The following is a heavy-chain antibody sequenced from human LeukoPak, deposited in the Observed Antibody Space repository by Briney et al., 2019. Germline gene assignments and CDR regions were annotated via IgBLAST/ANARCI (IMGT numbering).Heavy chain of an antibody. V-gene: IGHV3-48*01. J-gene: IGHJ6*03. Sequence: PGESLRLSCAASGFTFSSYSMNWVRQAPGKGLEWVSYISSSSSTIYYADSVKGRFTISRDNAKNSLYLQMNSLRAEDTAVYYCARGNLPDYDFWSGFYYYYMDVWGKGTTVTVSS. CDR2: ISSSSSTI. CDR3: ARGNLPDYDFWSGFYYYYMDV. CDR1: GFTFSSYS. D-gene: IGHD3-3*01.